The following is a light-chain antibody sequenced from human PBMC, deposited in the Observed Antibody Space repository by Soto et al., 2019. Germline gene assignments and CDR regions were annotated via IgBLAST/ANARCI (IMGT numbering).Light chain of an antibody. V-gene: IGLV3-21*01. CDR3: QVWEATGDQVV. CDR1: NVGSRS. J-gene: IGLJ2*01. CDR2: YDS. Sequence: SYELTQPPSVSVAPGETARISCGGTNVGSRSVHWYQQKPRQAPFLVIYYDSDRPSGIPERFSGSNSGNTATLIISRVEAGDEADYYCQVWEATGDQVVFGGGTKLTVL.